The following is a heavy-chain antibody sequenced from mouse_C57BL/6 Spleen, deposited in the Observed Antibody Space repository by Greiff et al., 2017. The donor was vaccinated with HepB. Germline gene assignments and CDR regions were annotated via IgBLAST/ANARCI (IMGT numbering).Heavy chain of an antibody. CDR2: IWGDGST. CDR3: AKSITTVVAGAMDY. Sequence: VQLQQSGPGLVAPSQSLSITCTVSGFSLTSYGVSWVRQPPGKGLEWLGVIWGDGSTNYHSALISRLSISKDNSKSQVFLKLNSLQTDDTATYYCAKSITTVVAGAMDYWGQGTSVTVSS. J-gene: IGHJ4*01. V-gene: IGHV2-3*01. D-gene: IGHD1-1*01. CDR1: GFSLTSYG.